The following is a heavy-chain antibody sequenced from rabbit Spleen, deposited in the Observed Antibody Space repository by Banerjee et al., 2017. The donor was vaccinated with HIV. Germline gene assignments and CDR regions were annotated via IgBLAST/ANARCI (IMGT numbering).Heavy chain of an antibody. CDR3: VREAGYAGYGDGNL. CDR2: IEPIFGNT. J-gene: IGHJ4*01. V-gene: IGHV1S7*01. D-gene: IGHD7-1*01. CDR1: GFDFSNYG. Sequence: QLKETGGGLVQPGGSLTLSCKASGFDFSNYGVTWVRQAPGKGLEWIGYIEPIFGNTYYANWVNGRFTISSHNAQNTLYLQLHSLTAADTATYFCVREAGYAGYGDGNLWGQGTLVTVS.